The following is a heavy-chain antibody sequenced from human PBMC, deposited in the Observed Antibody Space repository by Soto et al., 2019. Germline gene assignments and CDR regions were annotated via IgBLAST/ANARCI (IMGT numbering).Heavy chain of an antibody. Sequence: GSLRLSFAASGFTFSSYEMNWVRRAPGKGLEWVSYISSSGSTIYYADSVKGRFTISRDNAKNSLYLQMNSLRAEDTAVYYCARGPENYDFWSGYPPGYGMDVWGQGTTVTVSS. J-gene: IGHJ6*02. D-gene: IGHD3-3*01. CDR1: GFTFSSYE. CDR2: ISSSGSTI. V-gene: IGHV3-48*03. CDR3: ARGPENYDFWSGYPPGYGMDV.